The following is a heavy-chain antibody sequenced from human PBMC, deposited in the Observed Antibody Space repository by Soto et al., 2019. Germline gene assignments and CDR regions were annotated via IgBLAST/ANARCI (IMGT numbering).Heavy chain of an antibody. J-gene: IGHJ5*02. CDR2: ISYDGSNK. V-gene: IGHV3-30-3*01. CDR3: ARDRTYYYDSSGPNRWFDP. Sequence: QVQLVESGGGVVQPGRSLRLSCAASGFTFSSYAMHWVRQAPGKGLEWVAVISYDGSNKYYADSVKGRFTISRDNSKNTLYLQMNSLRAEDTAVYYCARDRTYYYDSSGPNRWFDPWGQGTLVTVSS. CDR1: GFTFSSYA. D-gene: IGHD3-22*01.